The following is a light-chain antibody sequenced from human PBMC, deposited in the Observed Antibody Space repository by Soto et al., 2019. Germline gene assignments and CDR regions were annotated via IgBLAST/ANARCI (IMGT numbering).Light chain of an antibody. V-gene: IGKV1-33*01. CDR3: QQYYNLPLT. Sequence: DIQMTQSPSSRSASVGDRVTITCQASQDISNYLNWYQQKPGKAPKLLIYDASTLETGVPSRFSGSGSGTHFTFTISSLQPEDIASYYCQQYYNLPLTFGGGTKVDNK. CDR2: DAS. CDR1: QDISNY. J-gene: IGKJ4*01.